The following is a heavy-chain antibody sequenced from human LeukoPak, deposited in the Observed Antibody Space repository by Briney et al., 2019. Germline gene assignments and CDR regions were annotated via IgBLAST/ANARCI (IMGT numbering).Heavy chain of an antibody. CDR1: GGSISSSRYY. V-gene: IGHV4-39*01. CDR2: IYYSGST. Sequence: SETLSLTCTVSGGSISSSRYYWGWLRQPPGKGLEWIGTIYYSGSTYYNPSLKSRVTISVDTSKNQFSLKVDSVTAADTAVYFCARGGSSTMIAGTDWGQGTLLTVSS. J-gene: IGHJ4*02. CDR3: ARGGSSTMIAGTD. D-gene: IGHD3-22*01.